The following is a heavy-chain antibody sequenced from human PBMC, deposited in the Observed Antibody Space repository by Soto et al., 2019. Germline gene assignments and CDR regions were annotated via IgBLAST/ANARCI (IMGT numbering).Heavy chain of an antibody. D-gene: IGHD3-9*01. CDR1: GGSFSGYY. Sequence: PSETLSLTCAVYGGSFSGYYWSWIRQPPGKGLEWIGEINHSGSTNYNPSLKSRVTISVDTSKNQFSLKLSSVTAAGTAVYYCARAPGLKYYYYYYGMDVWGQGTTVTVS. CDR2: INHSGST. CDR3: ARAPGLKYYYYYYGMDV. J-gene: IGHJ6*02. V-gene: IGHV4-34*01.